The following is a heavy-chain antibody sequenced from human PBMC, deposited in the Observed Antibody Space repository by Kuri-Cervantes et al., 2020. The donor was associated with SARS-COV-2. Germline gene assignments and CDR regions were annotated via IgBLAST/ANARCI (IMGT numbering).Heavy chain of an antibody. J-gene: IGHJ4*02. CDR3: ARALLGYCSSTSCYFHYFDY. D-gene: IGHD2-2*01. Sequence: LSLTCAASGFTFSSYEMNWVRQAPGKGLEWVSYISSSGSTIYYADSVKGRFTISRDNAKNSLYLQMNSLRAEDTAVYYCARALLGYCSSTSCYFHYFDYWGQGTLVTVSS. CDR1: GFTFSSYE. CDR2: ISSSGSTI. V-gene: IGHV3-48*03.